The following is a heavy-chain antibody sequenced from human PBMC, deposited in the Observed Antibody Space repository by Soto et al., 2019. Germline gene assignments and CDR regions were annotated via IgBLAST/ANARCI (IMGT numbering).Heavy chain of an antibody. CDR3: ARDSGYRAEYYYGMDV. D-gene: IGHD3-10*01. J-gene: IGHJ6*02. Sequence: LSLTCTVSGGSISSGGYYWSWIRQHPGKGLEWIGYIYYSGSTYYNPSLKSRVTISVDTSKNQFSLKLSSVTAADTAVYYCARDSGYRAEYYYGMDVWGQGTTVTVSS. CDR1: GGSISSGGYY. CDR2: IYYSGST. V-gene: IGHV4-31*03.